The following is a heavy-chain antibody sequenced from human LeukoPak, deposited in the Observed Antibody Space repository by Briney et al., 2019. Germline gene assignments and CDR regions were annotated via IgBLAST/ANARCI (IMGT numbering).Heavy chain of an antibody. CDR2: IKPDGSDK. Sequence: GGSLRLSCAASGFTFNNYWMSWVRQAPGQGLEWVANIKPDGSDKYYVDSVTGRFSISRDNTKNSLYLQMSSLRAEDTAVYYCATWSNAWEFDYWGQGTLVSVSS. CDR3: ATWSNAWEFDY. D-gene: IGHD1-26*01. J-gene: IGHJ4*02. V-gene: IGHV3-7*05. CDR1: GFTFNNYW.